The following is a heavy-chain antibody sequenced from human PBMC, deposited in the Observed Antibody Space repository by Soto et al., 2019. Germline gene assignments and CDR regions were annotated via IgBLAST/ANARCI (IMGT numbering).Heavy chain of an antibody. Sequence: LRLACAASGFTFSSYWMSWVRQARGKGLEWVANIKQDGSEKYYVDSVKGRFTISRDDAKNSLYLQMNSLRAEDTAVYYCARDLQLLWFGELLYYGMDVWGQGXTVTVYS. D-gene: IGHD3-10*01. CDR1: GFTFSSYW. J-gene: IGHJ6*02. CDR3: ARDLQLLWFGELLYYGMDV. CDR2: IKQDGSEK. V-gene: IGHV3-7*03.